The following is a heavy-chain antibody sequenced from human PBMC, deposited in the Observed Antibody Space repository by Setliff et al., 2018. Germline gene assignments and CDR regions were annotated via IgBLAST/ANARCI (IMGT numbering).Heavy chain of an antibody. CDR2: FDPEDGET. CDR1: GYTLTELS. Sequence: ASVKVSCKVSGYTLTELSMHWVRQAPGKGLEWMGGFDPEDGETIYAQKFQGRVTMTEDTSTDTAYMELSSLRSEDTAVYYCATGGLLWFGELSGGAFDIWGQGTMGTVSS. J-gene: IGHJ3*02. V-gene: IGHV1-24*01. CDR3: ATGGLLWFGELSGGAFDI. D-gene: IGHD3-10*01.